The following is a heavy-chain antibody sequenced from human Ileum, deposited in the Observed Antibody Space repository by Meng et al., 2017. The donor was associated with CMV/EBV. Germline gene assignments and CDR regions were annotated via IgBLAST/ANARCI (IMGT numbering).Heavy chain of an antibody. V-gene: IGHV3-21*01. CDR3: ARDRLAAAGTEANRYWFDP. Sequence: GESLKISCAASGFTFSSYSMNWVRQAPGKGLEWVSSISSSSSYIYYADSVKGRFTISRDNAKNSLYLQMNSLRAEDTAVYYCARDRLAAAGTEANRYWFDPWGHGTLVTVSS. J-gene: IGHJ5*02. D-gene: IGHD6-13*01. CDR2: ISSSSSYI. CDR1: GFTFSSYS.